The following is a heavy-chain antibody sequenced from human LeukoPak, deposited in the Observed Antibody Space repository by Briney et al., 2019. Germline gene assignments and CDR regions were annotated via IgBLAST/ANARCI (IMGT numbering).Heavy chain of an antibody. CDR1: GGSISSGSYY. D-gene: IGHD3-10*01. Sequence: SETLSLTCTVSGGSISSGSYYWSWIRQPAGKGLEWIGRIYTSGSTNYNPSLKSRVTISVDTSKNQFPLKLSSVTAADTAVYYCAREGDTMVRGVFLNWFDPWGQGTLVTVSS. V-gene: IGHV4-61*02. J-gene: IGHJ5*02. CDR3: AREGDTMVRGVFLNWFDP. CDR2: IYTSGST.